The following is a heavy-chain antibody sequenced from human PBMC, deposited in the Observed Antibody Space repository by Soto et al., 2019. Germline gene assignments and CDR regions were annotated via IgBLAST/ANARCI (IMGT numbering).Heavy chain of an antibody. V-gene: IGHV3-30*18. CDR1: GFTFSSYG. Sequence: QVQLVESGGGVVQPGRSLRLSCAASGFTFSSYGMHWVRQAPGKGLEWVAVISYDGSNKYYADSVKGRFTISRDNSKNTLYLQMNSLRAEDTAVYYCAKGDSSGWYIYYWGQGNLVTVSS. CDR2: ISYDGSNK. D-gene: IGHD6-19*01. J-gene: IGHJ4*02. CDR3: AKGDSSGWYIYY.